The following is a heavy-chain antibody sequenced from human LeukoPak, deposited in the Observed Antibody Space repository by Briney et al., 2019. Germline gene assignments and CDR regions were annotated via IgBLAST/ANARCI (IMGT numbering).Heavy chain of an antibody. J-gene: IGHJ4*02. CDR3: ARDLRTDSSFSPFDY. CDR2: IYSGGST. Sequence: GGSLRLSCAASGFTVSSNYMSWVRQAPGKGLEWVSVIYSGGSTYYADSVKGRFTISRDNSKNTLYLQMNSLRAEDTAVYYCARDLRTDSSFSPFDYWGQGTLVTVSS. D-gene: IGHD3/OR15-3a*01. V-gene: IGHV3-53*01. CDR1: GFTVSSNY.